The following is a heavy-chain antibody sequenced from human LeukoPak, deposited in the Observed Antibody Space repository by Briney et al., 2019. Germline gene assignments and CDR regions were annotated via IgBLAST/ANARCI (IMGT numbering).Heavy chain of an antibody. D-gene: IGHD1-26*01. CDR3: AREVVGATFPGLDY. J-gene: IGHJ4*02. Sequence: GGSLRLSCAASGFTFSSYSMNWVRQAPGKGLEWVSSISSSSSYIYYADSVKGRFTISRDNAKNSLYLQMNSLRAEDTAVYYCAREVVGATFPGLDYWGQGTLVTVSS. CDR2: ISSSSSYI. CDR1: GFTFSSYS. V-gene: IGHV3-21*01.